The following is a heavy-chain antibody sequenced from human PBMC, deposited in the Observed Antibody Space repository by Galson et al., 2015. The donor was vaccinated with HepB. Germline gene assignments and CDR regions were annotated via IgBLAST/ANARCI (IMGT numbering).Heavy chain of an antibody. V-gene: IGHV1-46*01. J-gene: IGHJ3*02. Sequence: SVKVSCKASGYTFTSYYMHWVRQAPGQGLEWMGIINPSGGSTSYAQKFQGRVTMTRDTSTSTVYMELSSLGSEDTAVYYCARGAPIAVYYYDSSGYPDAFDIWGQGTMVTVSS. CDR3: ARGAPIAVYYYDSSGYPDAFDI. D-gene: IGHD3-22*01. CDR1: GYTFTSYY. CDR2: INPSGGST.